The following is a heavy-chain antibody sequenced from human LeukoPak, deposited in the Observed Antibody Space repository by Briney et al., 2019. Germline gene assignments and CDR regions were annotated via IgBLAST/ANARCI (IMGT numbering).Heavy chain of an antibody. V-gene: IGHV3-66*01. CDR2: IYNTGST. CDR3: ARDSDSSGYYFGIYYYYYGMDV. Sequence: GGSLRLSCAASGFTVSSNYMSWVRQAPGKGLEWVSVIYNTGSTYYADSVKGRFTISRDNAKNSLYLQMNSLRAEDTAVYYCARDSDSSGYYFGIYYYYYGMDVWGQGTTVTVSS. CDR1: GFTVSSNY. J-gene: IGHJ6*02. D-gene: IGHD3-22*01.